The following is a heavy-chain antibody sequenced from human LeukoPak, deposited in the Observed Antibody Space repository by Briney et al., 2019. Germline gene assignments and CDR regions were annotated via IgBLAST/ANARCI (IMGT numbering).Heavy chain of an antibody. V-gene: IGHV3-7*03. D-gene: IGHD4-17*01. CDR3: ARGQTTVPN. J-gene: IGHJ4*02. CDR2: IKQDGSEK. Sequence: GGSLRLSWSASGFTFSSYWMSWVRQPPGKGLEWVANIKQDGSEKYYVDSVKGRFTISRDNAKNSLYLQMNSLRAEDTAVYYCARGQTTVPNWGQGTLVTVSS. CDR1: GFTFSSYW.